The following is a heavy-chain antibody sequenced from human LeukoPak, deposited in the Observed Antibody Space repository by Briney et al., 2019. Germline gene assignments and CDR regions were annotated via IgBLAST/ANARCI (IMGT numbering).Heavy chain of an antibody. J-gene: IGHJ4*02. Sequence: GGSLRLSCAASGFAFGSYAMTWVRQAPGKGLEWVSSINESGDKTYQADPVKGRVTISRDNSKSTLSLQMNSLRAEDTAVYYCAKGRISAGGLDYWGQGTLVTVSS. CDR1: GFAFGSYA. D-gene: IGHD6-13*01. CDR3: AKGRISAGGLDY. V-gene: IGHV3-23*01. CDR2: INESGDKT.